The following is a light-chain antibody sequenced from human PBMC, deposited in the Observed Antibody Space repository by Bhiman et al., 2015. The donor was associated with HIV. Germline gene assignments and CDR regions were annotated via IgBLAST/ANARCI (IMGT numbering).Light chain of an antibody. CDR1: SSNIEAGYD. J-gene: IGLJ2*01. Sequence: QSVLTQPPSVSGASGQRVTISCTGSSSNIEAGYDVHWYQQFPGSAPKLLIYNNNNRPSGVPDRFSVSKSGTSASLAIAGLQAEDEADYYCSSYASSSTLVFGGGTQLTVL. CDR2: NNN. CDR3: SSYASSSTLV. V-gene: IGLV1-40*01.